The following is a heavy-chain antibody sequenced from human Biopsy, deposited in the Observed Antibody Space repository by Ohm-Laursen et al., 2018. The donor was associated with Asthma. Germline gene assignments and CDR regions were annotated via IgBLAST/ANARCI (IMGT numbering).Heavy chain of an antibody. CDR2: ISSSSSTI. J-gene: IGHJ4*02. CDR3: ARFKRGYSYGYAGVFDY. V-gene: IGHV3-48*02. CDR1: GFTFSSYG. Sequence: GSLRLSCAASGFTFSSYGMHWVRQAPGKGLEWVSYISSSSSTIYYAGSVKGRFTISRDNAKNSLYLQMNSLRDEDTAVYYCARFKRGYSYGYAGVFDYWGQGTLVTVSS. D-gene: IGHD5-18*01.